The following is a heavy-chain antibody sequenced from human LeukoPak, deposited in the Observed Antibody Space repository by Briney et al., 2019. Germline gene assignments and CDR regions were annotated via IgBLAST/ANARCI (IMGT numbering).Heavy chain of an antibody. CDR1: GFTVSSNY. CDR3: ARVVATVVTSNWFDP. J-gene: IGHJ5*02. CDR2: INSDGSST. D-gene: IGHD4-23*01. Sequence: PGGSLRLSCAASGFTVSSNYMSWVRQAPGKGLVWVSRINSDGSSTSYADSVKGRFTISRDNAKNTLYLQMNSLRAEDTAVYYCARVVATVVTSNWFDPWGQGTLVTVSS. V-gene: IGHV3-74*01.